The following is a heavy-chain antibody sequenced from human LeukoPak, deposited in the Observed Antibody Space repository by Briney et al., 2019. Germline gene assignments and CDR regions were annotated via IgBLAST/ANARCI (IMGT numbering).Heavy chain of an antibody. CDR1: GFTFDCCG. J-gene: IGHJ5*02. V-gene: IGHV3-30*18. CDR2: ISYDGSNK. CDR3: AKDGTSSSGWLDP. Sequence: GGSLRLSCAASGFTFDCCGMHWVRQAPGKGLEWVAVISYDGSNKYYADSVKGRFTISRDNSKNTLYLQMNSLRAEDTAVYYCAKDGTSSSGWLDPWGQGTLVTVSS. D-gene: IGHD6-19*01.